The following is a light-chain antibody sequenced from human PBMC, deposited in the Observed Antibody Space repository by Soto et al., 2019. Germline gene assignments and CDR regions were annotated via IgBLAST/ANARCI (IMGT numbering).Light chain of an antibody. J-gene: IGKJ1*01. CDR3: HQYDSWT. CDR1: QSIGLA. CDR2: DAS. Sequence: EIVLTQSPATLSLSPGERATLSCRASQSIGLAIAWYQHKPGQAPRLLIFDASQRATGIPARFRGSGSGTDFTLSISSLEPEDFAVYYCHQYDSWTFGQGTKVDI. V-gene: IGKV3-11*01.